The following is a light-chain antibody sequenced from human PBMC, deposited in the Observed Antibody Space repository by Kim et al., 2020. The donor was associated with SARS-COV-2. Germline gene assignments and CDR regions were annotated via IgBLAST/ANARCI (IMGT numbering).Light chain of an antibody. CDR2: EDV. J-gene: IGLJ3*02. V-gene: IGLV6-57*03. CDR3: QSYGSSSHRV. Sequence: NTVSIACTRLTGGIDSNYVQWYQQRPGIAPLTVIYEDVERPSGIPDRFSGSIDSSSNSASLTISGLRSEDEADYYCQSYGSSSHRVFGGGTQLTVL. CDR1: TGGIDSNY.